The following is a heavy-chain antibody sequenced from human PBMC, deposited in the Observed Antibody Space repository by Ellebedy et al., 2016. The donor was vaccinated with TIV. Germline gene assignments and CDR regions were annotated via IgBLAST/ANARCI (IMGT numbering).Heavy chain of an antibody. J-gene: IGHJ4*02. CDR1: GYTFTSYG. Sequence: ASVKVSXKASGYTFTSYGISWVRQAPGQGLEWMGWISAYNGNTNYAQKLQGRVTMTTDTSTSTAYMELRSLRSDDTAVYYCARDHKYYDFWSGYSFYFDYWGQGTLVTVSS. D-gene: IGHD3-3*01. CDR3: ARDHKYYDFWSGYSFYFDY. V-gene: IGHV1-18*01. CDR2: ISAYNGNT.